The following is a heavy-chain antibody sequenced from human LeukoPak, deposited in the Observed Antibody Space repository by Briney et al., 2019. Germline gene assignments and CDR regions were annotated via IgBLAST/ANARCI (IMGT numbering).Heavy chain of an antibody. CDR2: INPNSGAI. Sequence: ASVRVSCKASGYTFTGYYMHWVRQAPGQGLEWMGWINPNSGAINYAQKFQGRVTMTRDTSISTAYMELSRLRSDDTAVYYCARDLKTLETHWGQGTLVTVSS. CDR1: GYTFTGYY. J-gene: IGHJ4*02. CDR3: ARDLKTLETH. D-gene: IGHD5-24*01. V-gene: IGHV1-2*02.